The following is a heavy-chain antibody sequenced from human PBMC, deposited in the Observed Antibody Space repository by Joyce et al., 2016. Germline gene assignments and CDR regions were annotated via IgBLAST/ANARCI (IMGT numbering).Heavy chain of an antibody. CDR1: GYSFTGYW. CDR2: IDPSDSST. V-gene: IGHV5-10-1*03. CDR3: ARRRDYHFGMDV. J-gene: IGHJ6*02. Sequence: EVQLVQSGAEVKKPGESLRISCKVSGYSFTGYWINWVRHTPGKGLEWLARIDPSDSSTSYSPSFQGHVTISADRSISTAYLQGSSLKASDTAMYYCARRRDYHFGMDVWGQGTTVIVSS.